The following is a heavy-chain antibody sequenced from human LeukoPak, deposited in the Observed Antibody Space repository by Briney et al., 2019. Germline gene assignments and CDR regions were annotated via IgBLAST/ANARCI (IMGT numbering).Heavy chain of an antibody. CDR2: IYYSGST. J-gene: IGHJ4*02. V-gene: IGHV4-59*01. CDR1: GGSINSYY. CDR3: ARGSSDWYYDY. Sequence: PSETLSLTCTVSGGSINSYYWTWIRQPPGEGLEWIGFIYYSGSTNYNPSLKSRVSISVDTSKNQFSLKVRSVTAADTAVYYCARGSSDWYYDYWGQGTLVTVPS. D-gene: IGHD6-19*01.